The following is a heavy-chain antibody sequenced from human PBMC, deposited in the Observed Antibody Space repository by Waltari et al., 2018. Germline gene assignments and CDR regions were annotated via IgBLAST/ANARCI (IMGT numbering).Heavy chain of an antibody. CDR3: ARGSPSYWALGL. J-gene: IGHJ4*02. V-gene: IGHV3-74*01. CDR1: GFPFSNYW. D-gene: IGHD2-8*02. CDR2: INSAASTT. Sequence: EEQLVESGGGLVQPGGSLRLSCAASGFPFSNYWMHWVRQAQGTGPVWVSRINSAASTTNYADSVKGRFTISRDNAKNTLYLQMDSLRVEDTAVYYCARGSPSYWALGLWGQGILVTVSS.